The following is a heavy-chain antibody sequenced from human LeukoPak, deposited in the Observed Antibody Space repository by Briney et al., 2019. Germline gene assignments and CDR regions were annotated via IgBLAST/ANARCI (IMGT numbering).Heavy chain of an antibody. CDR3: AKGGGEGDVFDI. V-gene: IGHV3-11*01. CDR1: GFTFSDYY. J-gene: IGHJ3*02. CDR2: ISNSGHII. Sequence: GGSLRLSCAASGFTFSDYYMSWIRQAPGKGLEWVSYISNSGHIIYYADSVKGRFTISRDNAKNSLHLQMNSLRAEDTAVYYCAKGGGEGDVFDIGGKGKMVPVSS. D-gene: IGHD3-16*01.